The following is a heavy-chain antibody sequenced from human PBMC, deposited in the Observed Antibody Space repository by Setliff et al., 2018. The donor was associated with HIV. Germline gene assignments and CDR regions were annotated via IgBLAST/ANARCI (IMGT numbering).Heavy chain of an antibody. V-gene: IGHV4-38-2*02. CDR2: TSHSGST. D-gene: IGHD5-12*01. CDR1: GFSISSGYY. Sequence: SETLSLTCTVSGFSISSGYYWGWIRQPPGKGLEWIASTSHSGSTGYNPSLRSRVTISLDTSKNQVSLNMRSVTATDTGVYYCVSTDYSGYDSVWFDPWGQGTLVTVSS. CDR3: VSTDYSGYDSVWFDP. J-gene: IGHJ5*02.